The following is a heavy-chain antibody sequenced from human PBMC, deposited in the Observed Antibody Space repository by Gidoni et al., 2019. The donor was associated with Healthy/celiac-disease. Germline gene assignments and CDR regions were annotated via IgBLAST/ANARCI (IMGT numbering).Heavy chain of an antibody. CDR2: ISSSSSYI. CDR3: ARDGYGSGSYYMVC. D-gene: IGHD3-10*01. V-gene: IGHV3-21*01. J-gene: IGHJ4*02. CDR1: GFTFSSYS. Sequence: EVQLVESGGGLVKPGGSLRLSWAASGFTFSSYSMNWVRQAPGKGLEWVSSISSSSSYIYYADSVKGRFTISRDNAKNSLYLQMNSLRAEDTAVYYCARDGYGSGSYYMVCWGQGTLVTVSS.